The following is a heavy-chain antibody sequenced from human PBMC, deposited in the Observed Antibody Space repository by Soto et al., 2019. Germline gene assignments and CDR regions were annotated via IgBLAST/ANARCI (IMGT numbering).Heavy chain of an antibody. D-gene: IGHD2-2*01. CDR3: ARGDYCSSTSCYAGSDFDY. CDR2: IIPILGIA. CDR1: GGTFSSYT. V-gene: IGHV1-69*02. Sequence: QVQLVQSGAEVKKPGSSVKVSCKASGGTFSSYTISWVRQAPGQGLEWMGRIIPILGIANYAQKFQGRVTITAGKSTSTAYMELSSLRSEDTAVYYCARGDYCSSTSCYAGSDFDYWGQGTLVTVSS. J-gene: IGHJ4*02.